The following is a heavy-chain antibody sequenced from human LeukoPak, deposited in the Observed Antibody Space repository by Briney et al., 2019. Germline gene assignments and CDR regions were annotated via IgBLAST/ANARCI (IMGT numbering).Heavy chain of an antibody. V-gene: IGHV4-34*01. Sequence: PGGSLRLSCAASGFTFSDYYMSWIRQPPGKGLEWIGEINHSGSTNYNPSLKSRVTISVDTSKNQFSLKLSSVTAADTAVYYCARLTKNDSGSFRFGKKKRGYMDVWGKGTTVTISS. CDR2: INHSGST. CDR1: GFTFSDYY. D-gene: IGHD3-10*01. CDR3: ARLTKNDSGSFRFGKKKRGYMDV. J-gene: IGHJ6*03.